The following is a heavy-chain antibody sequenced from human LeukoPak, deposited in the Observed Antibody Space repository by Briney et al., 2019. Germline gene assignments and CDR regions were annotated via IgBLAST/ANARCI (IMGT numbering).Heavy chain of an antibody. CDR3: ARGPYCRSTSCPYYLDV. D-gene: IGHD2-2*01. CDR2: MNPDSDNT. Sequence: ASVKVSCNAAGYTFTNYDINCGLQATGQRLEWRGWMNPDSDNTGYAQKFQGRVTITKNTSISTAYMELRSLRSEDKALYYCARGPYCRSTSCPYYLDVWGKGTTVTVS. J-gene: IGHJ6*03. V-gene: IGHV1-8*03. CDR1: GYTFTNYD.